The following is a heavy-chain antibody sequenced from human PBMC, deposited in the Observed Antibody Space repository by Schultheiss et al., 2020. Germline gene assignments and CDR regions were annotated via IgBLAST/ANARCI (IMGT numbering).Heavy chain of an antibody. V-gene: IGHV3-23*01. CDR2: LSGNGART. CDR1: GFTFSNYA. D-gene: IGHD3-22*01. CDR3: ARCFDSSGHYQVEAFDI. J-gene: IGHJ3*02. Sequence: GGSLRLSCAASGFTFSNYAMSWVRQAPGKGLEWVSALSGNGARTHFADSVKGRFSISRDNSKNTLYLQMTSLRAEDTAVYYCARCFDSSGHYQVEAFDIWGQGTTVTVSS.